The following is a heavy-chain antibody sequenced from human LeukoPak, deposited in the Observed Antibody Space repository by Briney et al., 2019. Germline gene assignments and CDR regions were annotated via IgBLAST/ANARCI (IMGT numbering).Heavy chain of an antibody. CDR3: ARDSVAGSNYFDY. CDR1: GYTFTSYG. J-gene: IGHJ4*02. CDR2: ISAYNGNT. D-gene: IGHD6-19*01. V-gene: IGHV1-18*01. Sequence: GASVKVPCKASGYTFTSYGISWVRQAPGQGPEWMGWISAYNGNTNHAQKLQGRVTMTTDTSTSTAYMELRSLRSDDTAVYYCARDSVAGSNYFDYWGQGTLVTVSS.